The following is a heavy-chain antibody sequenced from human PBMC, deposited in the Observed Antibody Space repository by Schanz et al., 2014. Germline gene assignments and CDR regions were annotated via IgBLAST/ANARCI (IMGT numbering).Heavy chain of an antibody. CDR3: SKDKQGSRSDDS. CDR1: GFAFSSFA. D-gene: IGHD2-15*01. V-gene: IGHV3-23*04. CDR2: ISANDYDT. Sequence: EVQLVESGGGLVQPGGSLRLSCAASGFAFSSFALSWVRQSPGKGLEWVSAISANDYDTYYALSVKGRFTVSRDNSKNTLYLEMNRLRVDDTAVYYCSKDKQGSRSDDSWGQGTLVTVSS. J-gene: IGHJ5*01.